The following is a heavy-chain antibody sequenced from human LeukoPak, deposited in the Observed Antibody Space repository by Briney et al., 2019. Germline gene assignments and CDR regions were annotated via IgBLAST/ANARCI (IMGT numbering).Heavy chain of an antibody. V-gene: IGHV4-39*01. J-gene: IGHJ5*02. D-gene: IGHD3-10*01. CDR2: IYYSGSA. CDR3: ARHSVHWFDPWGP. CDR1: GGSISGRSYY. Sequence: PSETLSLTCTVSGGSISGRSYYWGWIRQPPGKVLQWIGSIYYSGSAYYNPSLKSRVTISVDTSKNQFSLKLSSVTAADTAVYYCARHSVHWFDPWGPWGQGTLVTVSS.